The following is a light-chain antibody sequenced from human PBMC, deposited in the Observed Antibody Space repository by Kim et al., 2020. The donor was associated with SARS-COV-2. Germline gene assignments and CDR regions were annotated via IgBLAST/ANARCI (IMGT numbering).Light chain of an antibody. V-gene: IGKV1-5*03. CDR3: QQYYGYSRT. Sequence: SASVGDRVTITCRASQSISSWLAWYQQKPGKAPKVLIYKASTLESGVPSRFSGSGFGTEFTLTISSLQPDDFATYYCQQYYGYSRTFGQGTKLEI. CDR2: KAS. J-gene: IGKJ1*01. CDR1: QSISSW.